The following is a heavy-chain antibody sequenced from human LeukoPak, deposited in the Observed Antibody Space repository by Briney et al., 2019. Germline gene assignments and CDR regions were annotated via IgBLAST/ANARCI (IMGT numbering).Heavy chain of an antibody. CDR2: SYPDAGTT. V-gene: IGHV1-46*01. D-gene: IGHD3-3*01. Sequence: GAPLKASCKASGYTFTTYYIPWMRQTPGPGFEWMGVSYPDAGTTDHGPRFRDRFVMTADTATSTVYMELRSLRSKDTGVYYCVREFVGGTFDYWGQGALITVSA. CDR3: VREFVGGTFDY. J-gene: IGHJ4*02. CDR1: GYTFTTYY.